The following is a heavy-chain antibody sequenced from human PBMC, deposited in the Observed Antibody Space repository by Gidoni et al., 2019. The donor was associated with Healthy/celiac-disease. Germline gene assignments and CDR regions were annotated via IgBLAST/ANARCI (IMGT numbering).Heavy chain of an antibody. CDR1: GGTFSSYA. D-gene: IGHD2-2*01. Sequence: QVQLVQSGAEVKKPGSSVKVSCKASGGTFSSYAISWVRQAPGQGLEWMGGIIPIFGTANYAQKFQGRVTITADESTSTAYMELSSLRSEDTAVYYCARALEDIVVVPTVYYYMDVWGKGTTVTVSS. CDR3: ARALEDIVVVPTVYYYMDV. V-gene: IGHV1-69*01. J-gene: IGHJ6*03. CDR2: IIPIFGTA.